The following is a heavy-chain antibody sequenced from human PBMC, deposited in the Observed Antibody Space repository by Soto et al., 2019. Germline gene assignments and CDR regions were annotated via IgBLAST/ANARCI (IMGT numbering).Heavy chain of an antibody. J-gene: IGHJ3*02. V-gene: IGHV1-58*02. Sequence: SVKVSCKASGFTFTSSAMQWVRQARGQRLEWIGWIVVGSGNTNYAQKFQERVTITRDMSTSTAYMELSSLRSEDTAVYYCAAGLRGYYDSSGYYYPGAFDIWGQGTMVTVSS. CDR1: GFTFTSSA. CDR2: IVVGSGNT. CDR3: AAGLRGYYDSSGYYYPGAFDI. D-gene: IGHD3-22*01.